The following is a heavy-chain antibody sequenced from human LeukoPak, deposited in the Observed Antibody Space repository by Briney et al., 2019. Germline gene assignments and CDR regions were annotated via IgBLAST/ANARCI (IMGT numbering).Heavy chain of an antibody. CDR3: AKLPITMIVVVTHFDY. CDR1: GFTFSSYD. Sequence: RGSLRLSCAASGFTFSSYDMSWVRQAPGKGLEWVSAISGSGGSTYYADSVKGRFTISRDNSKNTLYLQMNSLRAEDTAVYYCAKLPITMIVVVTHFDYWGQGTLVTVSS. V-gene: IGHV3-23*01. J-gene: IGHJ4*02. D-gene: IGHD3-22*01. CDR2: ISGSGGST.